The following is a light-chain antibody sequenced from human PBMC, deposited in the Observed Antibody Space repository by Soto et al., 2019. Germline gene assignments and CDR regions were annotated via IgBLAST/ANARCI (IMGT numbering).Light chain of an antibody. CDR1: RRITTY. Sequence: IHMTQSPSSLSASVGDRVTITCRASRRITTYLNWYQQKPGEAPKLLISTSGTLQRGVPSRFIGSGSGTDFTLTITGLQRADFATYFCQQTYNTPYTFGQGTKLEIK. CDR2: TSG. V-gene: IGKV1-39*01. J-gene: IGKJ2*01. CDR3: QQTYNTPYT.